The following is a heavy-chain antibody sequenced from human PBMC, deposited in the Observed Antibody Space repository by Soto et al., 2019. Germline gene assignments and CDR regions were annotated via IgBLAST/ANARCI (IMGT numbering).Heavy chain of an antibody. CDR2: IYYSGST. J-gene: IGHJ4*02. V-gene: IGHV4-59*01. CDR3: ARGRGYCSSTSCYVAFDY. CDR1: GGSISSYY. Sequence: SETLSLTCTVSGGSISSYYWSWIRQPPGKGLEWIGYIYYSGSTNYNPSLKSRVTISVDTSKNQFSLKLSSVTAADTAVYYCARGRGYCSSTSCYVAFDYWGQGTLVTVS. D-gene: IGHD2-2*01.